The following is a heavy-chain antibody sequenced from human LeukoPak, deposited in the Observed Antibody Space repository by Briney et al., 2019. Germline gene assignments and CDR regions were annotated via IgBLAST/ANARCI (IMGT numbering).Heavy chain of an antibody. Sequence: GGSLRLSCAASGFTFSTYAMNWVRQAPGKGLEWVSAISGSGGSTYYADSVKGRFTISRDNSQNTLYLQMNSLRAEDTAVYYGTKASELGRGYCHYWGQGTLVTVSS. V-gene: IGHV3-23*01. D-gene: IGHD7-27*01. CDR1: GFTFSTYA. CDR3: TKASELGRGYCHY. CDR2: ISGSGGST. J-gene: IGHJ4*02.